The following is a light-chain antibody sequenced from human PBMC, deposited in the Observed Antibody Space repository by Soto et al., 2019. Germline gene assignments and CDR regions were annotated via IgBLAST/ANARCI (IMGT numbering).Light chain of an antibody. CDR1: SGHSSYA. Sequence: QSVLTQSPSASASLGASVKLTCTLSSGHSSYAIAWHQQQPETGPRYLMKLSSDGSHSQEVGISDRFSGSSSGDERYITISSLESEDEGAHSFHIWGTGAKVGSRRGT. CDR2: LSSDGSH. CDR3: HIWGTGAKVG. J-gene: IGLJ2*01. V-gene: IGLV4-69*01.